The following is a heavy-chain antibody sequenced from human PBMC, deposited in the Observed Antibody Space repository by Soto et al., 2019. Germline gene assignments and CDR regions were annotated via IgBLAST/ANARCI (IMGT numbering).Heavy chain of an antibody. CDR3: VTARSWRLDS. D-gene: IGHD3-10*01. V-gene: IGHV3-11*01. CDR2: ISSGGTMT. Sequence: QVQLVESGGGVVKPGGSLRLSCAASGFTFNNYYMGWIRQAPGKGLECVSYISSGGTMTYYADSVKGRCTISRDNPKNSLYLLMSGLRAEDTAVYVCVTARSWRLDSWGQGTLVTVSS. CDR1: GFTFNNYY. J-gene: IGHJ4*02.